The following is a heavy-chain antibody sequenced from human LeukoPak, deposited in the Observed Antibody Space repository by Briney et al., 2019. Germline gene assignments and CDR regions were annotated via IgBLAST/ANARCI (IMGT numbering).Heavy chain of an antibody. CDR1: GGTFSSYA. Sequence: GASVKVSCKASGGTFSSYAISWVRQAPGQGLEWMGGIIPIFGTANYAQKFQGRVTITADESTSTAYMELSSLRSEDTAVYYCARSLMVRGAIMRYYYYGMDVWGQGTTVTVSS. V-gene: IGHV1-69*13. CDR2: IIPIFGTA. CDR3: ARSLMVRGAIMRYYYYGMDV. J-gene: IGHJ6*02. D-gene: IGHD3-10*01.